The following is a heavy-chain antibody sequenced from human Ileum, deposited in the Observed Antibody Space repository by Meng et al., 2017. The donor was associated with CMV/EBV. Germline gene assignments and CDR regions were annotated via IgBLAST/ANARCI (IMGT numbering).Heavy chain of an antibody. J-gene: IGHJ4*02. CDR3: ARRIAVTAGQADS. V-gene: IGHV5-51*01. Sequence: KGSGYTFTDYWIGWVRQMPGKGLEWVAIISASGSDYRYSPSFQGRVTISVDKSISTTYLQWSSLKASDTAMYYCARRIAVTAGQADSWGRGTLVTVSS. CDR1: GYTFTDYW. CDR2: ISASGSDY. D-gene: IGHD6-19*01.